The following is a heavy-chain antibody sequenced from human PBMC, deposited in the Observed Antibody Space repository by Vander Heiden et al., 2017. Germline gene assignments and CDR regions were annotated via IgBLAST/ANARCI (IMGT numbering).Heavy chain of an antibody. D-gene: IGHD2-21*02. CDR3: AREGVVVTPIPDPFDI. CDR2: MNPNSGNT. V-gene: IGHV1-8*01. CDR1: GYPFSSYD. Sequence: QVQLVQSGAEVKKSGASVTVSCKASGYPFSSYDINWVRQAAGQGLEWMGWMNPNSGNTGYAQKFQGRVTMTRSTSISTAYMELSSLTSEDTAVYYCAREGVVVTPIPDPFDIWGQGTMVTVSS. J-gene: IGHJ3*02.